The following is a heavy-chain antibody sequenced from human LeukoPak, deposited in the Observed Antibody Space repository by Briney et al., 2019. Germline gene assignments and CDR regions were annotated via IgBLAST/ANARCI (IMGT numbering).Heavy chain of an antibody. D-gene: IGHD2-2*01. V-gene: IGHV4-61*01. CDR2: IYYSGST. CDR3: ARAASCSSTSCYCYNWFDP. Sequence: SETLSLTRTVSGGSVSSGSYYWSWIRQPPGKGLEWIGYIYYSGSTNYNPSLKSRVTISVDTSKNQFSLKLSSVTAADTAVYYCARAASCSSTSCYCYNWFDPWGQGTLVTVSS. J-gene: IGHJ5*02. CDR1: GGSVSSGSYY.